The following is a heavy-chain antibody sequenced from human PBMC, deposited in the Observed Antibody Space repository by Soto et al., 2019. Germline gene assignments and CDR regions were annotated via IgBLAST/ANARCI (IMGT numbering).Heavy chain of an antibody. V-gene: IGHV5-51*01. CDR2: IYPGDSDT. D-gene: IGHD3-22*01. CDR1: GYSFTSYW. J-gene: IGHJ3*02. Sequence: PGESLKISCKGSGYSFTSYWIGWVRQMPGKGLEWMGIIYPGDSDTRYSPSFQGQVTISADKSISTAYLQWSSLKASDTAMYYCASTGRRVTMIGAAFDIWGQGTMVTV. CDR3: ASTGRRVTMIGAAFDI.